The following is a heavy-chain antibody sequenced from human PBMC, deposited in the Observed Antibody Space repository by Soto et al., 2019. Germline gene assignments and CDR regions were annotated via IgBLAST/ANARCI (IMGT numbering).Heavy chain of an antibody. CDR3: ARRGTISSAHHFDH. Sequence: QVQLEESGGGLVKPGGSLRLSCAASGFTFSGYNMSWIRQAPGKGLEWVSYITSSGSNTFDAESVKGRFTISRDNTMNLLYLQMNSQSAEDTAVYYCARRGTISSAHHFDHWGQGTLVTVSS. V-gene: IGHV3-11*01. D-gene: IGHD6-6*01. J-gene: IGHJ4*02. CDR2: ITSSGSNT. CDR1: GFTFSGYN.